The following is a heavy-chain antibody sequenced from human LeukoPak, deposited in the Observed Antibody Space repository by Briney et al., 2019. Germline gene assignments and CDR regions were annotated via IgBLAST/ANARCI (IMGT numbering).Heavy chain of an antibody. CDR3: ATCRDEFGDYGFTS. Sequence: SSETLSLTCTVSGGSVSGSSYYWGWIRQPPGKGLEWIGYIYDSGSTKYNPSLKSRVTFSVDTSKNLFSLKLTSLTAADTAVYYCATCRDEFGDYGFTSWGQGTLVTVSS. V-gene: IGHV4-61*01. D-gene: IGHD4-17*01. CDR1: GGSVSGSSYY. CDR2: IYDSGST. J-gene: IGHJ5*02.